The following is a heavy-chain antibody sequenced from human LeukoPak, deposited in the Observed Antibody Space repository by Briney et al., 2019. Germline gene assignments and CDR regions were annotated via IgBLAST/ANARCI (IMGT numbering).Heavy chain of an antibody. J-gene: IGHJ4*02. CDR1: GFTFSSYS. CDR2: ISSSSSYI. CDR3: ARSVEMPTMSDY. D-gene: IGHD5-24*01. Sequence: PGGSLRLSCAASGFTFSSYSMNWVRQAPGKGLEWVSSISSSSSYIYYADSVKGRFTISRDNAKNSLYLQMNSLRAEDTAVYYCARSVEMPTMSDYWGQGTLVTVSS. V-gene: IGHV3-21*01.